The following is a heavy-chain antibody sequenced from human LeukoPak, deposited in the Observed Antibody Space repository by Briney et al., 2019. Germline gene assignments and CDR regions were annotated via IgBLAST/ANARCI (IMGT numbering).Heavy chain of an antibody. J-gene: IGHJ5*02. CDR1: GYTFTSYD. V-gene: IGHV1-8*01. D-gene: IGHD2-15*01. CDR3: ARLNGGSCYFCTGDWFDP. Sequence: ASVKVSCKASGYTFTSYDINWVRQAPGQGREWMGGMNPNSGNTDYAQKFQGRVTLTRNNSISTAYTELRSVRSADTAVYYCARLNGGSCYFCTGDWFDPWGQGTLVTVSS. CDR2: MNPNSGNT.